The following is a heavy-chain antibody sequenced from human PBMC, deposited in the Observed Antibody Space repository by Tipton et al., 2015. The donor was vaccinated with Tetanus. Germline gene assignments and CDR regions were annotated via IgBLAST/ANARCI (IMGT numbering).Heavy chain of an antibody. V-gene: IGHV5-51*01. CDR1: GYSFNIYW. Sequence: VQSGAEVKKPGESLKISCQGSGYSFNIYWIAWVRQMPGKGLEWMGIIYPGDSDTTYSPSFQGQVTISADRSINTAYLQWSSLKASDTATYYCARRLGPYTGDQIWHFDLWGRGTLVTVSS. J-gene: IGHJ2*01. CDR2: IYPGDSDT. D-gene: IGHD7-27*01. CDR3: ARRLGPYTGDQIWHFDL.